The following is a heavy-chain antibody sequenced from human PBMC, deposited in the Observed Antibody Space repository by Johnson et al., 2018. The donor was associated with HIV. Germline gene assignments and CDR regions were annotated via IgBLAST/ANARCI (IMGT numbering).Heavy chain of an antibody. D-gene: IGHD2-21*01. V-gene: IGHV3-30*04. CDR3: ARDQGELRRTHAFEI. CDR2: ISYDGSNK. Sequence: QVQLVESGGGLVKPGGSLRLSCAASGFTFDDYTMHWVRQDPGKGLEWVAVISYDGSNKFYEDSVKGRFTISRDNSKNTLYLQMNSLRHEDTAVCYCARDQGELRRTHAFEIWGQGTMFTVSS. CDR1: GFTFDDYT. J-gene: IGHJ3*02.